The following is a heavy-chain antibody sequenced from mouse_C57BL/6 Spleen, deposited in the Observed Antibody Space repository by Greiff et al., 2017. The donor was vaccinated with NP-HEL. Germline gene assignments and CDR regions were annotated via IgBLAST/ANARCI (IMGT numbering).Heavy chain of an antibody. Sequence: QVQLQQSGAELARPGASVKMSCKASGYTFTSYTMHWVNQRPGQGLEWIGYINPSSGYTKYNQKFKDKATLTADKSSSTAYMQLSSLTSEDSAVYYSARGYDYDVAYWGQGTLVTVSA. D-gene: IGHD2-4*01. CDR3: ARGYDYDVAY. J-gene: IGHJ3*01. CDR1: GYTFTSYT. V-gene: IGHV1-4*01. CDR2: INPSSGYT.